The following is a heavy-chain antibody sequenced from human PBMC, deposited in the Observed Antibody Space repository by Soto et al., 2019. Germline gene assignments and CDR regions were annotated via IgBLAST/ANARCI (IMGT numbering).Heavy chain of an antibody. CDR3: GRGRSGQIVVFY. J-gene: IGHJ4*02. V-gene: IGHV1-2*02. CDR2: IGPESGAT. D-gene: IGHD1-26*01. Sequence: ASVKVSCKTSGYTFTGHYIHWVRQAPQQGPEWMGEIGPESGATRYAQKFRGRVTMTMDTSITTVYMELKNLSPDDTAVYYCGRGRSGQIVVFYWGQGTQVTVSS. CDR1: GYTFTGHY.